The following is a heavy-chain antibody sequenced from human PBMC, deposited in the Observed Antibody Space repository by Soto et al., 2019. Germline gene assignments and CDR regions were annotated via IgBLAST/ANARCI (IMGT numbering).Heavy chain of an antibody. Sequence: GASVKVSCKASGYTFTSYGISWVRQAPGQGLEWMGWISAYNGNTNYAQKLQGRVTMTTDTSTSTAYMELRSLRSDDTAVYYCARDVAPYYDLLTGSPPGYWGQGTLVTVSS. CDR2: ISAYNGNT. CDR3: ARDVAPYYDLLTGSPPGY. D-gene: IGHD3-9*01. J-gene: IGHJ4*02. V-gene: IGHV1-18*04. CDR1: GYTFTSYG.